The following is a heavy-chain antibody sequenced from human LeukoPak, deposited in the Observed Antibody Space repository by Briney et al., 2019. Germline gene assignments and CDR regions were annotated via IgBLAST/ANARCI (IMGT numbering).Heavy chain of an antibody. Sequence: GGSLRLSCSASGFTFTSYAMSWVRQAPGKGLEWISAISSSGGSPYYADSVKGRFSVSRDNSKNTLYLQMNSLRAEDTAVYYCARDPQEWELAPDAFDIWGQGTMVTVSS. J-gene: IGHJ3*02. D-gene: IGHD1-26*01. CDR2: ISSSGGSP. CDR3: ARDPQEWELAPDAFDI. V-gene: IGHV3-23*01. CDR1: GFTFTSYA.